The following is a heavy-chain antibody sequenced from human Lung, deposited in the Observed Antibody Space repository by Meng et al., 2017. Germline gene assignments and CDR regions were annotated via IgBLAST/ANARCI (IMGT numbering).Heavy chain of an antibody. D-gene: IGHD3-10*01. CDR3: ARGTPGRSYSDY. CDR2: LGAHDGDT. J-gene: IGHJ4*02. V-gene: IGHV1-18*01. CDR1: DYTFTGYG. Sequence: QVQVVQAGPEGKKPGASVKVSCKASDYTFTGYGVSWVRQAPGQGLEWMAWLGAHDGDTSHAPKFQGRVTVSADRPTATAYMELRSLRSDDTAVYYCARGTPGRSYSDYWGQGTLVTVSS.